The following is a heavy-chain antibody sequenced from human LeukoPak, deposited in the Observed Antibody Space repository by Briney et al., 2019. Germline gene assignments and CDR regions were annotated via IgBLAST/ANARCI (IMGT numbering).Heavy chain of an antibody. CDR3: VRDSGSSYGYCFLH. Sequence: GGSLRLSCAASGFTFNSYSMYWVRQAPGEGLEWVSSIRSSSSHMFYADSVKGRFSISRDNANNSLYLQMNSLRAEDTAVYYCVRDSGSSYGYCFLHWGQGSLLSVSS. D-gene: IGHD1-26*01. CDR2: IRSSSSHM. V-gene: IGHV3-21*01. CDR1: GFTFNSYS. J-gene: IGHJ1*01.